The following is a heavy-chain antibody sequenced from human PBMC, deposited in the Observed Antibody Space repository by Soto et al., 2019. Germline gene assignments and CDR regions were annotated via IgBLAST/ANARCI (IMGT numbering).Heavy chain of an antibody. D-gene: IGHD6-6*01. J-gene: IGHJ6*02. CDR2: TYYRSRWNY. CDR3: VRQPLATLALYGMDV. CDR1: GDSVSANSAA. V-gene: IGHV6-1*01. Sequence: SQTLSLTCAISGDSVSANSAALNLIMQSPSRGLEWLGRTYYRSRWNYDYAESVKSRMSITPDTTNNQVSLQLSSVTPEDTAVYYCVRQPLATLALYGMDVWGQGTTVTFSS.